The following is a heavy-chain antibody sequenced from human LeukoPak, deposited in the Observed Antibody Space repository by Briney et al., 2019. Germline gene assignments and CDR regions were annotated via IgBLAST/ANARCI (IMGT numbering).Heavy chain of an antibody. D-gene: IGHD6-6*01. J-gene: IGHJ4*02. CDR2: INHSGST. CDR3: AGYSSSQYYFDY. Sequence: SETLSLTCAVYGGSFSGYYWSWIRQPPGKGLEWIGEINHSGSTNYNPSLKSRVTISVDTSKNQFSLKLSSVTAADTAVYYCAGYSSSQYYFDYWGQGTLVTVSS. CDR1: GGSFSGYY. V-gene: IGHV4-34*01.